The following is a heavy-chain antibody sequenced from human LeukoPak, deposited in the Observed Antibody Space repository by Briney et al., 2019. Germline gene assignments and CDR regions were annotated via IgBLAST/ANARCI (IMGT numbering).Heavy chain of an antibody. CDR3: ARERVTTTSFDY. J-gene: IGHJ4*02. CDR1: GFPFSSYW. V-gene: IGHV3-7*01. D-gene: IGHD2/OR15-2a*01. Sequence: GGSLRLSCAASGFPFSSYWMTWVRQAPGKGLEWVANIKQDGSEQYYVDSVKGRFTISRDNAKNSLYLQMNNLRVEDTAVYYCARERVTTTSFDYWGQGVLVTVSS. CDR2: IKQDGSEQ.